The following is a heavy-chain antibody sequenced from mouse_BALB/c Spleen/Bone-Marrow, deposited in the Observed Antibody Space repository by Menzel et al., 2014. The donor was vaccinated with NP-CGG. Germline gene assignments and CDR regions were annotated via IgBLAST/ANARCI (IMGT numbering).Heavy chain of an antibody. J-gene: IGHJ3*01. Sequence: EVKLVESGGGLVKPGGSLKLSCAASGFAFSSYDMSWVRQTPEKRLEWVAYISGGGSYTFYPDSVKGRFTISRDKAKNNLYLQLSSLRSEDTALYYCARHAYYDQTEVSFVYWGQGTLVTVSA. CDR3: ARHAYYDQTEVSFVY. V-gene: IGHV5-9-2*01. CDR1: GFAFSSYD. CDR2: ISGGGSYT. D-gene: IGHD2-4*01.